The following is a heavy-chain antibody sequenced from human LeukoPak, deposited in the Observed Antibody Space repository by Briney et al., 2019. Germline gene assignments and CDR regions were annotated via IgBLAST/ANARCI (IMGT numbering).Heavy chain of an antibody. J-gene: IGHJ1*01. V-gene: IGHV3-48*01. D-gene: IGHD6-19*01. Sequence: PGGSLRLSCAASGFIFSIYSINWVRQAPGKGLEWVSYISSGTTIYYADSVKGRFTISRDNAKNSLYLQMNSLRAEDTAVYYCARGPSSGWEYFQNWGQGTLVTVSS. CDR3: ARGPSSGWEYFQN. CDR1: GFIFSIYS. CDR2: ISSGTTI.